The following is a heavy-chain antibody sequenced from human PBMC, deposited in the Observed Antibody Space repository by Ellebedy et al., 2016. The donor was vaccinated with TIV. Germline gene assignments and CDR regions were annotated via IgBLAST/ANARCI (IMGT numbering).Heavy chain of an antibody. D-gene: IGHD2-2*01. CDR3: ARDIGYQTCFDI. Sequence: GGSLRLXXAASGFTFSDYYMSWIRQAPGKGLEWVSYISSSGSTIYYADSVKGRFTISRDNAKNSLYLQMNSLRAEDTAVYYCARDIGYQTCFDIWGQGTMVTVSS. CDR2: ISSSGSTI. V-gene: IGHV3-11*01. CDR1: GFTFSDYY. J-gene: IGHJ3*02.